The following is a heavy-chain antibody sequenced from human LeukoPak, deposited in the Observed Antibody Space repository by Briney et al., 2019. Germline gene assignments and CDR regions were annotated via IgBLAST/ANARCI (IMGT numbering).Heavy chain of an antibody. CDR2: ISGSGGST. D-gene: IGHD1-1*01. CDR3: AKGVTGTTQDY. Sequence: GGSLRLSCAGSGFIFAGYTMSWVRQAPGKGLEWVSVISGSGGSTYYADSVKGRFTISRDNSKSTLYLQMNSLRDEDTAAYYCAKGVTGTTQDYWGQGTLVTVSS. J-gene: IGHJ4*02. V-gene: IGHV3-23*01. CDR1: GFIFAGYT.